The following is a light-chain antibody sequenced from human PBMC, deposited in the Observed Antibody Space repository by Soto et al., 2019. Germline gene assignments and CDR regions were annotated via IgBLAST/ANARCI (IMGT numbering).Light chain of an antibody. CDR3: CSYAGTYTWI. V-gene: IGLV2-11*01. CDR1: SNNVGGYNY. Sequence: QSALTQPRSVSGSPGQSVTISCTGASNNVGGYNYVSWYQHHPGKVPQLIIYDVTKRPSGVPDRFSGSKSGNTASLTISGRQVEDEADYYCCSYAGTYTWIFGGGPTVTVL. CDR2: DVT. J-gene: IGLJ2*01.